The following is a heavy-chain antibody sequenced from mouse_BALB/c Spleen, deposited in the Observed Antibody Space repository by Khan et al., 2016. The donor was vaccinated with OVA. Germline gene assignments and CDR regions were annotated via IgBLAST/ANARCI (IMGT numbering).Heavy chain of an antibody. V-gene: IGHV14-1*02. CDR3: ARDGDSPCFAY. D-gene: IGHD2-13*01. Sequence: EVQVVESGAELVRPGALVNLSCKASGFNITDYYIHWVKQRPEQGLEWIGWIDPENGNTLYDPKFQVKASITSDTSSTTAYLQLSSLTSEETAVYYCARDGDSPCFAYWGQGTLVTVSA. CDR1: GFNITDYY. CDR2: IDPENGNT. J-gene: IGHJ3*01.